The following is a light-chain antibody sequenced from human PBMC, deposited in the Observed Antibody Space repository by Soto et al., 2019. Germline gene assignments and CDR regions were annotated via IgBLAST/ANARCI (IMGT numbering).Light chain of an antibody. Sequence: DIQMSQSPSTLSASVGDRVTITCRASQSISSWLAWYQQKPGKAPKLLLYDASNWQSAVPSRFSGSGSGTEFTLTISSLQPDDFAAYYCQQYDSYSPYTFGQGTKLEIK. V-gene: IGKV1-5*01. J-gene: IGKJ2*01. CDR2: DAS. CDR1: QSISSW. CDR3: QQYDSYSPYT.